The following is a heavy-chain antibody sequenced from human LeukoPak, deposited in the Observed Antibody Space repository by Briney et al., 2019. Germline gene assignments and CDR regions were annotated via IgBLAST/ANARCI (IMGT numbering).Heavy chain of an antibody. CDR1: GFTVSSNY. V-gene: IGHV3-53*01. CDR2: IYSGGST. Sequence: PGGSLRLSCAASGFTVSSNYMSWVRQAPGKGLGWVSVIYSGGSTYYADSVKGRFTISRDNSKNTLYLQMNSLRAEDTAVYYCARGGVPIWAGSSWYLDYWGQGTLVTVSS. D-gene: IGHD6-13*01. CDR3: ARGGVPIWAGSSWYLDY. J-gene: IGHJ4*02.